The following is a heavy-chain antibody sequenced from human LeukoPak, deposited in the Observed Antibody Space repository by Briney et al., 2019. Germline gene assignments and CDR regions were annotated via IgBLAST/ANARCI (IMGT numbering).Heavy chain of an antibody. Sequence: GRSLRLSCSASGFTFSSYGMHWVRQAPGRGLEWVAAIWYDGINKYYADSVKGRFTISRDTSKSTLNLQMTSLRAEDTAVYYCARDGKGFGEFLYWGQGTLVTVSS. CDR2: IWYDGINK. D-gene: IGHD3-10*01. CDR3: ARDGKGFGEFLY. J-gene: IGHJ4*02. CDR1: GFTFSSYG. V-gene: IGHV3-33*01.